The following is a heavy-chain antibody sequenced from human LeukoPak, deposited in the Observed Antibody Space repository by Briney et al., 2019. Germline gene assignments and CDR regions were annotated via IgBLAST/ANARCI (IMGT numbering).Heavy chain of an antibody. CDR2: INHSGST. Sequence: SETLSLTCAVYGGSFSGYYWSWIRQPPGKGLEWIGEINHSGSTNYNPSLKSRVTISVDTSKNQFSLKLSSVTAADTAVYYCARRSKSYSSSWFPATYYFDYWGQGTLVTVSS. CDR1: GGSFSGYY. D-gene: IGHD6-13*01. J-gene: IGHJ4*02. CDR3: ARRSKSYSSSWFPATYYFDY. V-gene: IGHV4-34*01.